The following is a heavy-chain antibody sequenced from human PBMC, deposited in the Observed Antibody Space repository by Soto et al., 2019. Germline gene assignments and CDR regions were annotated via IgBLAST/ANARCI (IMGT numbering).Heavy chain of an antibody. CDR3: AKGWGRGDY. V-gene: IGHV3-23*01. Sequence: EVQVLESGGGLVQPGGSLRLSCAASGFTVSSHAMSWVHQAPGKGLEWVSTIAGSGSTYYADSVKGRFTISRDNSKNTLYLQMNSLRADDTALYYCAKGWGRGDYWGQGTLVTVSS. D-gene: IGHD3-16*01. CDR2: IAGSGST. CDR1: GFTVSSHA. J-gene: IGHJ4*02.